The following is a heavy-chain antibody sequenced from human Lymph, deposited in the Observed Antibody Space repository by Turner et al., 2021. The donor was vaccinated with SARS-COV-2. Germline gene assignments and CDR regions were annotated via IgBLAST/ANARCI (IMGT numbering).Heavy chain of an antibody. CDR1: GFTFSSHA. Sequence: EVQLLEAGGGLVQPGGSLILSCSASGFTFSSHAMSWVGQGPGKGLEGVSGISGSGGTTHYADSVKGRFTISRDNSKNTLYLQMNSLRAEDTAVYYCAKDRFTLSSGWEDYWGQGTLVTVSS. CDR3: AKDRFTLSSGWEDY. V-gene: IGHV3-23*01. CDR2: ISGSGGTT. D-gene: IGHD6-19*01. J-gene: IGHJ4*02.